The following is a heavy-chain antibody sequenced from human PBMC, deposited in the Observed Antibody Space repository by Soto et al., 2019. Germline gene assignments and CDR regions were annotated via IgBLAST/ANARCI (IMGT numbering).Heavy chain of an antibody. Sequence: SETLSLTCTVSGGSISSYYWSWIRQPPGKGLEWIGYIYYSGSTIYNPSLKSRVTISVDTSKNQFSLKLSSVTAADTAVYYCARSYRRYCSGGSCYSYYYYMDVWGKGTTVTVSS. CDR1: GGSISSYY. V-gene: IGHV4-59*01. J-gene: IGHJ6*03. CDR3: ARSYRRYCSGGSCYSYYYYMDV. CDR2: IYYSGST. D-gene: IGHD2-15*01.